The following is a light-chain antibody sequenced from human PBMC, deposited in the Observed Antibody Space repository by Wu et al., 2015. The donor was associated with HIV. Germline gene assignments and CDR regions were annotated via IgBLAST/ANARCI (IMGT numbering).Light chain of an antibody. Sequence: EVVLTQSPGTLSLSPGERATLSCRASQSVTGRYLAWFQQKPGQAPRLLIYVASTRATGIPDRFSGSGSGTDFTLTISRLEPEDFAVYYXHQYSEPPLTFGQGTRVEIK. CDR3: HQYSEPPLT. CDR1: QSVTGRY. V-gene: IGKV3-20*01. CDR2: VAS. J-gene: IGKJ1*01.